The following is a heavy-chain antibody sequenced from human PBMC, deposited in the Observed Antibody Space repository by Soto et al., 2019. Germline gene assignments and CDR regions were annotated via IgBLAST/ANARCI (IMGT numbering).Heavy chain of an antibody. J-gene: IGHJ4*02. V-gene: IGHV1-3*01. D-gene: IGHD6-6*01. CDR1: GYTFTHYV. Sequence: VQLVQSGAEVKKPGASVKVSCKASGYTFTHYVIHWVRQAPGQRLEWMGWINGGNGNTKHPQNFQGRVTITRDTSASTAYMELSSLRSEDTAVDYCARGVSSSIDYWCQGTLVTVSS. CDR2: INGGNGNT. CDR3: ARGVSSSIDY.